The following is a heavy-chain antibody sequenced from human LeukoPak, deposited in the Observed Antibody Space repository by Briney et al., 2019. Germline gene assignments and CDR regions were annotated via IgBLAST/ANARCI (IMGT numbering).Heavy chain of an antibody. J-gene: IGHJ6*03. Sequence: PSETLSLTCTVSGGSFSSYYWSWIRQPPGKGLEWIGEINHSGSTNYNPSLKSRVTISVDTSKNQFSLKLSSVTAADTAVYYCARQEPAANYYYMDVWGKGTTVTVSS. CDR1: GGSFSSYY. CDR2: INHSGST. V-gene: IGHV4-34*01. D-gene: IGHD2-2*01. CDR3: ARQEPAANYYYMDV.